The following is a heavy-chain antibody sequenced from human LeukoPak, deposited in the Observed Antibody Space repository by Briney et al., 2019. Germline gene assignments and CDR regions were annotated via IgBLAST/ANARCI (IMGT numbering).Heavy chain of an antibody. Sequence: GGSLRLSCSASGFTFSTYAMHWVRQAPGKGLEYVSAISSNGGSTYYADSVKGRFTISRDNSKSTLYLQMSSLRAEDTAVYYCARDRTMTGDRGIDYWGQGTPVTVSS. CDR3: ARDRTMTGDRGIDY. V-gene: IGHV3-64D*09. D-gene: IGHD3-22*01. CDR1: GFTFSTYA. J-gene: IGHJ4*02. CDR2: ISSNGGST.